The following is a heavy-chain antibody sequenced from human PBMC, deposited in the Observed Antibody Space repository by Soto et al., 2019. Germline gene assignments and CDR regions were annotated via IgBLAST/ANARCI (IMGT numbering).Heavy chain of an antibody. CDR2: ISYDGSNK. J-gene: IGHJ4*02. CDR3: AKDRDSYGYAFDY. Sequence: QPGGSLRLSCAASGFTFSSYGMHWVRQAPGKGLEWVAVISYDGSNKYYADSVKGRFTISRDNSKNTLYLQMNSLRAEDTAVYYCAKDRDSYGYAFDYWGQGT. D-gene: IGHD5-18*01. CDR1: GFTFSSYG. V-gene: IGHV3-30*18.